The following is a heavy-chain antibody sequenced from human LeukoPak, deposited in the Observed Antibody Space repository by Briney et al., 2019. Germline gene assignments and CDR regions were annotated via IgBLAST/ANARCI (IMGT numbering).Heavy chain of an antibody. CDR2: IYYSGSN. Sequence: KPSETLSLNCTVSGGSISSSSYYWGWVRQPPGEGLEWVGSIYYSGSNYYNPSLKSRVTISVDTSKNQFSLKLSSVTAADTAVYYCARHSGTTGGYFDYWGQGTLVTVSS. CDR1: GGSISSSSYY. J-gene: IGHJ4*02. V-gene: IGHV4-39*01. D-gene: IGHD1-26*01. CDR3: ARHSGTTGGYFDY.